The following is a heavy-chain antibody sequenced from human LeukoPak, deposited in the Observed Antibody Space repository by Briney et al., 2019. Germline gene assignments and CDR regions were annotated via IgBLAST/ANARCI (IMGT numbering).Heavy chain of an antibody. V-gene: IGHV3-66*01. CDR1: GFTVSSNY. CDR3: AREAIVVDNEWGSDY. D-gene: IGHD1-26*01. J-gene: IGHJ4*02. CDR2: IYSGGST. Sequence: GGSLRLSCAASGFTVSSNYMSWVRQAPGKGLEWVSVIYSGGSTYYADSVKGRFTISRDNSKNTLYLQMNSLRAEDTAVYYCAREAIVVDNEWGSDYWGQGTLVTVSS.